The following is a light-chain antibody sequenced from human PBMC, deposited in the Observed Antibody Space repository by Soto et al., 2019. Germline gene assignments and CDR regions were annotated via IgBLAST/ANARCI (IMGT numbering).Light chain of an antibody. CDR2: KAT. CDR1: QSISSW. J-gene: IGKJ1*01. V-gene: IGKV1-5*03. CDR3: QQYNSYPLT. Sequence: DIQMTQSPSTLSASVGDRVTITCRASQSISSWLAWYQQKPGKVPKLLIYKATSSESGVPSRFSGSGSGTEFTLTISSLQPDDFATYYCQQYNSYPLTFGQGTKVEIK.